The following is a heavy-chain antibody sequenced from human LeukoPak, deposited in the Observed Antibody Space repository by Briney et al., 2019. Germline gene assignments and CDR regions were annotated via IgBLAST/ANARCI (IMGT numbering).Heavy chain of an antibody. CDR1: GDSVSNYY. CDR3: ARGSRWPYFDY. V-gene: IGHV4-59*02. D-gene: IGHD4-23*01. Sequence: SETLSLTCVVSGDSVSNYYWNWIRQPPGKGLEYIGYFYYSGNTNYNPSLQKRVTISADTSKNQFSLMLSSLTAADTAVYYCARGSRWPYFDYWGQGILVTVSS. J-gene: IGHJ4*02. CDR2: FYYSGNT.